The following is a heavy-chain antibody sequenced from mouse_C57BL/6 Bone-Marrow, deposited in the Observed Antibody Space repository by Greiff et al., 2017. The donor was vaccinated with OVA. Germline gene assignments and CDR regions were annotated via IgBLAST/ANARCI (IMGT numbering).Heavy chain of an antibody. D-gene: IGHD2-3*01. V-gene: IGHV10-3*01. CDR1: GFTFNTYA. CDR2: IRSKSSNYAT. CDR3: VRERWVLLFAY. Sequence: EVKLVESGGGLVQPKGSLKLSCAASGFTFNTYAMHWVRQAPGKGLEWVARIRSKSSNYATYYADSVKDRFTISRDDSQSMLYLPMNNLKTEDTAMYNCVRERWVLLFAYRGEETLVTVSA. J-gene: IGHJ3*01.